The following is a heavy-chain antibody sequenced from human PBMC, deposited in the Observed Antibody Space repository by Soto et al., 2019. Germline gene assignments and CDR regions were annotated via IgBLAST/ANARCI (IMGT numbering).Heavy chain of an antibody. CDR3: ARGAVAARPGRAFDI. V-gene: IGHV4-34*01. J-gene: IGHJ3*02. Sequence: SETLSLTCAVYGGSFSGYYWSWIRQPPGKGLEWIGEINHSGSTNYNPSLKSRVAISVDTSKNQFSLKLSSVTAADTAVYYCARGAVAARPGRAFDIWGQGTMVTVSS. CDR2: INHSGST. D-gene: IGHD6-6*01. CDR1: GGSFSGYY.